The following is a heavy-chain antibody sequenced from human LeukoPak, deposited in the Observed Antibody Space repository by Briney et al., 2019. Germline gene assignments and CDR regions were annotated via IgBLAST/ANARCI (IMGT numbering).Heavy chain of an antibody. CDR1: GGSIRSSSYY. CDR2: IYYSGGT. CDR3: ARLTAAFDY. Sequence: SETLSLTCTVSGGSIRSSSYYWGWIRQPRGKGLEWIESIYYSGGTYKNPSRKSRVTISEDTAKNQFSLKLSSVPAAGTAVYYCARLTAAFDYWGQGTLVTVSS. J-gene: IGHJ4*02. V-gene: IGHV4-39*01. D-gene: IGHD2-15*01.